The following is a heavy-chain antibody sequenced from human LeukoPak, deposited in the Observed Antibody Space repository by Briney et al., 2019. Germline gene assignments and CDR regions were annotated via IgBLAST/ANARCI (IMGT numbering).Heavy chain of an antibody. CDR2: IYYSGST. V-gene: IGHV4-59*11. CDR3: ARGVRDYDFWSGDYYYYYYMDV. Sequence: SETLSLTCTVSGGSISSHYRSWIRQPPGKGLEWIGYIYYSGSTNYNPSLKSRVTISVDTSKNQFSLKLSSVTAADTAVYYCARGVRDYDFWSGDYYYYYYMDVWGKGTTVTVSS. D-gene: IGHD3-3*01. CDR1: GGSISSHY. J-gene: IGHJ6*03.